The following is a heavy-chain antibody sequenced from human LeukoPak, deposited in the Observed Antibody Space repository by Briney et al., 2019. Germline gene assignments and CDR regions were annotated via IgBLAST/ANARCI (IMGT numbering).Heavy chain of an antibody. CDR2: INPNSGGT. D-gene: IGHD6-19*01. J-gene: IGHJ4*02. CDR3: ARNRIAVAGTPY. Sequence: ASVKVSCKASGYTFTGYYMHWVRQAPGQGLEWMGWINPNSGGTNYAQKFQGRVTMTRDTSISTAYMELSRLRSGDTAVYYCARNRIAVAGTPYWGQGTLVTVSS. CDR1: GYTFTGYY. V-gene: IGHV1-2*02.